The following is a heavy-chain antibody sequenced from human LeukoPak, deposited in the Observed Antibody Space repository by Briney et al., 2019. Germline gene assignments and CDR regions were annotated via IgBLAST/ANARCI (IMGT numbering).Heavy chain of an antibody. CDR3: ARDAPQVPAAGVLAS. J-gene: IGHJ5*02. Sequence: GGSLRLSCAASGFTVSDNYMSWVRQAPGKGLEWVSVMYSRGDTYYANSVKGRFTFSRDISKNTLYLQMNGLRTEDTAMYYCARDAPQVPAAGVLASWGQGTLVIVST. CDR1: GFTVSDNY. V-gene: IGHV3-53*01. D-gene: IGHD6-13*01. CDR2: MYSRGDT.